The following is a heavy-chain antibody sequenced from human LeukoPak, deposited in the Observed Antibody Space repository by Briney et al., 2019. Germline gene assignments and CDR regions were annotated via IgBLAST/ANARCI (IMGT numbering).Heavy chain of an antibody. CDR2: TTGNGDTT. V-gene: IGHV3-23*01. CDR3: AKGEGSSWYVFAC. CDR1: GVTFSSYA. J-gene: IGHJ4*02. Sequence: GGSLRLSCAASGVTFSSYAMNWVRQAPGKGLEWVSVTTGNGDTTYYADSVKGRFTISRDNSKNTMYLQMNSLRAEDTAVYYCAKGEGSSWYVFACWGQGTLVTVSS. D-gene: IGHD6-13*01.